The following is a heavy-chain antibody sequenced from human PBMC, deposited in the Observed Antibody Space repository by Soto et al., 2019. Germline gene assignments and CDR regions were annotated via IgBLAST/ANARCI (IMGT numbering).Heavy chain of an antibody. J-gene: IGHJ5*02. CDR1: GLTLRSDA. CDR2: ISGRSAVP. D-gene: IGHD3-16*01. CDR3: AKGGPFTGGFDP. V-gene: IGHV3-23*01. Sequence: EGQLLQSGGDLVLPGGSLRLSCAGSGLTLRSDAMTWIRQTPEKGLEWVSTISGRSAVPSYADSVNGRLSVSRDNSQNTVYLQMNSLRPDDTATYYCAKGGPFTGGFDPWGQGILVTVSS.